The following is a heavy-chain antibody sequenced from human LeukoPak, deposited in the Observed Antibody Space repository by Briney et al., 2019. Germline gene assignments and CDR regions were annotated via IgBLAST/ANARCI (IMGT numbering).Heavy chain of an antibody. V-gene: IGHV4-59*01. CDR1: GGSISGYY. CDR3: ARSLVLWFGDPRSGFDI. D-gene: IGHD3-10*01. CDR2: IYYSGST. Sequence: PSETLSLTCTLSGGSISGYYWSWIRQPPGKGVEWIGYIYYSGSTNYNPSLKSRVTISLDTSKNQFSLKLSSVTAADTAVYYCARSLVLWFGDPRSGFDIWGQGTMVTVSS. J-gene: IGHJ3*02.